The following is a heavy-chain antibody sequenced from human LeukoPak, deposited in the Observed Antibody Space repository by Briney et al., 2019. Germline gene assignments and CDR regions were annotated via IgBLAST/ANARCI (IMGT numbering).Heavy chain of an antibody. CDR1: GGSLSRYY. V-gene: IGHV4-59*01. D-gene: IGHD4-17*01. J-gene: IGHJ5*02. CDR2: IYYSGST. Sequence: PSETLCLTCTVSGGSLSRYYWCWGRQPPRKGLEWSGYIYYSGSTNYNPSLKSRFTISVDTSKNQFSLKLSSVTAADTAVYYCARGVDGDDPNWFDPWGQGTLVTVSS. CDR3: ARGVDGDDPNWFDP.